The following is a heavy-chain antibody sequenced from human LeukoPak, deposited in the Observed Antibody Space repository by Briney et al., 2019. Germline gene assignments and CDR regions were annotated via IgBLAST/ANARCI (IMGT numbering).Heavy chain of an antibody. Sequence: SETLSLTCTVSGGSISSYYWSWIRQPPGKGLEWIGYIYYSGSTNYNPSLKSRVTISVDTSKNQFSLKLSSVTAADTAMYYCARGERGYSYGFGVDYWGQGTLVTVSS. CDR2: IYYSGST. CDR3: ARGERGYSYGFGVDY. D-gene: IGHD5-18*01. V-gene: IGHV4-59*08. J-gene: IGHJ4*02. CDR1: GGSISSYY.